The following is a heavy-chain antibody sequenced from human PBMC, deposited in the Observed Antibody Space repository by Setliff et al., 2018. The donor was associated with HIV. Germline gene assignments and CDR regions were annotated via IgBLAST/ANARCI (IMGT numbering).Heavy chain of an antibody. CDR2: ISSNGGST. D-gene: IGHD5-18*01. CDR3: VKDLGYSYGYQWDYYYYYMDV. CDR1: GFTFSSYA. Sequence: PGGSLRLSCSASGFTFSSYAMHWARQAPGKGLEYVSAISSNGGSTYYADSVKGRFTISRDNSKNTLYLQMSSLRAEDTAVYYCVKDLGYSYGYQWDYYYYYMDVWGKGTTVTVSS. V-gene: IGHV3-64D*09. J-gene: IGHJ6*03.